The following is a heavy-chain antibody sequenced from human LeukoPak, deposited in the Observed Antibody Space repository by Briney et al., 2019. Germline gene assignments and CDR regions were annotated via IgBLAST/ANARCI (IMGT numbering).Heavy chain of an antibody. Sequence: PGGSLRLSCAASGFTFSSYSMNWVRQAPGKGLEWVSYISSSSSTIYYADSMKGRFTISRDNAKNSLYLQMNSLRAEDTAVYYCVASTGYSSSWFYFDYWGQGTLVTVSS. D-gene: IGHD6-13*01. V-gene: IGHV3-48*01. CDR3: VASTGYSSSWFYFDY. CDR2: ISSSSSTI. CDR1: GFTFSSYS. J-gene: IGHJ4*02.